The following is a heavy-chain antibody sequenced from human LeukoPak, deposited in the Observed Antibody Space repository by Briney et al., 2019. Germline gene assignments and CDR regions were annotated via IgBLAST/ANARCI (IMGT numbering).Heavy chain of an antibody. V-gene: IGHV3-21*01. CDR1: GFTFSSYS. J-gene: IGHJ4*02. CDR2: ISSSSSYI. CDR3: ARIGYCSSTSCN. Sequence: GGSLRLSCAASGFTFSSYSMNWVRQAPGKGPEWVSSISSSSSYIYYADSVKGRFTISRDNAKNSLYLQMNSLRAEDTAVYYCARIGYCSSTSCNWGQGTLVTVSS. D-gene: IGHD2-2*01.